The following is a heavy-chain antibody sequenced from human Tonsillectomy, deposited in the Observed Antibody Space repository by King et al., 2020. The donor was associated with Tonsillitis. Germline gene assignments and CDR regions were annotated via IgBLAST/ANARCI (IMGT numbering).Heavy chain of an antibody. J-gene: IGHJ4*02. CDR1: GYTFTAYG. CDR3: ARAIAMDDYYSFDY. CDR2: ISGHNANR. V-gene: IGHV1-18*01. D-gene: IGHD2-21*02. Sequence: VQLVESGAEVRKPGASVKVSCKASGYTFTAYGLTWVRQAPGQGLEWMGWISGHNANRKYAQTFQRRLTMTTDTSTITAYLELRSLRSDDTAVYFCARAIAMDDYYSFDYWGQGTLVTVSS.